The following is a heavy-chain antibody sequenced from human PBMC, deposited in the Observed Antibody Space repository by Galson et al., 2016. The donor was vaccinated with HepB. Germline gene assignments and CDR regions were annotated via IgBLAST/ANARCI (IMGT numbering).Heavy chain of an antibody. CDR1: GFRFGTYA. Sequence: SLRLSCAASGFRFGTYAMHWVRQAPGKGLEWVAGISNDGNNKYYIDSAKGRFTISRDNFRNTLYLQLSSLRVDDTAVYYCARDGGAAWIQLWFDNWGHGTVVTVA. CDR3: ARDGGAAWIQLWFDN. D-gene: IGHD5-18*01. CDR2: ISNDGNNK. V-gene: IGHV3-30*04. J-gene: IGHJ4*01.